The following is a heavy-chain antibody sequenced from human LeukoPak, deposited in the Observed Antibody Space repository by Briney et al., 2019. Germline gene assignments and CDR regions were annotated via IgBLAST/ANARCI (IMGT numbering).Heavy chain of an antibody. D-gene: IGHD2-15*01. CDR2: IWYDGSNK. CDR3: ARDLRWSHYWYFDL. V-gene: IGHV3-33*01. CDR1: GFTSSSYG. Sequence: GRSLRLSCAASGFTSSSYGMHWVRQAPGKGLEWVAVIWYDGSNKYYADSVKGRFTISRDNSKNTLYLQMNSLRAEDTAVYYCARDLRWSHYWYFDLWGRGTLVTVSS. J-gene: IGHJ2*01.